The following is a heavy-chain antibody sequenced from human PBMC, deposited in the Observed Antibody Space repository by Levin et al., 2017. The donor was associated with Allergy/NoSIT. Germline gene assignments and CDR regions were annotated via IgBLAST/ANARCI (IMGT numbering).Heavy chain of an antibody. V-gene: IGHV3-74*01. D-gene: IGHD2-2*01. Sequence: AGGSLRLSCVASGFTFSTSWMHWVRQVPGKGLVWLARIKSDGSSTRYADSVKGRFTISRDNAKNTLYLQMNSLRAEDTAVYYCARHIVVVPAAEPFDYWGQGTLVTVSS. CDR2: IKSDGSST. CDR1: GFTFSTSW. CDR3: ARHIVVVPAAEPFDY. J-gene: IGHJ4*02.